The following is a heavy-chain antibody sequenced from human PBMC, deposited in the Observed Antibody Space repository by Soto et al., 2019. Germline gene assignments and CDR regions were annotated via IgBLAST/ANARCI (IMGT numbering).Heavy chain of an antibody. Sequence: PSETLSLTCTVSGASISQYYWSWIRQPPGKGLEWIGYIYYSGSTNYNPSLKSRVTISVDTSKNQFSLKLSSVTAADTAVYYCALSGDPQSGFWFDPWGQGTLVTVSS. V-gene: IGHV4-59*01. J-gene: IGHJ5*02. CDR3: ALSGDPQSGFWFDP. CDR1: GASISQYY. CDR2: IYYSGST. D-gene: IGHD4-17*01.